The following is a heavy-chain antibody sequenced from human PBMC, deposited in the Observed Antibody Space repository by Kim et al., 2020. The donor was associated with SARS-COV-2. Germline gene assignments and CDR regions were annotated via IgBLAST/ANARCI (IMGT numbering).Heavy chain of an antibody. D-gene: IGHD4-17*01. CDR3: ARDNGRAVTTYAFDI. J-gene: IGHJ3*02. V-gene: IGHV3-30*01. Sequence: DSVKDGFTISRDNSKNTLYLQMNSLRAEDTAVYYCARDNGRAVTTYAFDIWGQGTMVTVSS.